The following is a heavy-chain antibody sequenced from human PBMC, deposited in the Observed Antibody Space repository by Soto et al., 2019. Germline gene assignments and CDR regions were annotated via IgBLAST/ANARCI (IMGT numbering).Heavy chain of an antibody. CDR1: GGSISSGGYS. V-gene: IGHV4-31*03. CDR3: AREEAVRLERRFDS. D-gene: IGHD6-6*01. J-gene: IGHJ5*01. Sequence: SETLSLTCTVAGGSISSGGYSWNWIRHHPGQGLEWIGYIYPSGTTYYNPSLKSRLTISIDTSQNLFSLKLSSVTAADTAVYFCAREEAVRLERRFDSWGQGTLVTVSS. CDR2: IYPSGTT.